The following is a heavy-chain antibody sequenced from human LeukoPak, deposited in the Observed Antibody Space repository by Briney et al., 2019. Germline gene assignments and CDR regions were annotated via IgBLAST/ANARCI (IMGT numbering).Heavy chain of an antibody. J-gene: IGHJ4*02. CDR1: GFTFSSYG. CDR2: ISYDGSNK. D-gene: IGHD3-10*01. V-gene: IGHV3-30*18. Sequence: GRSLRLSYAASGFTFSSYGMNWVRQAPGKGLEWVAVISYDGSNKYYADSVKGRFTISRDNSKNTLYLQMNSLRAEDTAVYYCAKSDRSSSGSFDYWGQGTLVTVSS. CDR3: AKSDRSSSGSFDY.